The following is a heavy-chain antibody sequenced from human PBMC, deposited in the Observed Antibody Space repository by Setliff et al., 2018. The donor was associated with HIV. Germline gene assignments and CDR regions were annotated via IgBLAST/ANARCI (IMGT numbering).Heavy chain of an antibody. D-gene: IGHD3-9*01. CDR2: IYHSGRT. J-gene: IGHJ4*02. V-gene: IGHV4-39*07. CDR3: ARDQPQDYDSLTGYYTGRYFDY. CDR1: GGSISSNSYY. Sequence: SGTLSLTCTVSGGSISSNSYYWGWIRQPPGKGLEWIGSIYHSGRTYYNPSLKSRVTISVDTSKNQFSLKLTSVTAADTAVYYCARDQPQDYDSLTGYYTGRYFDYWGRGTLVTVSS.